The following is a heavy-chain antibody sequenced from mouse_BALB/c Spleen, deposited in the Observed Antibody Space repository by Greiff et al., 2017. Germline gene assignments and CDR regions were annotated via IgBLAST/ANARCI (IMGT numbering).Heavy chain of an antibody. CDR3: ARSPIYDGYYYFDY. V-gene: IGHV1-7*01. J-gene: IGHJ2*01. Sequence: VQLQESGAELAKPGASVKMSCKASGYTFTSYWMHWVKQRPGQGLEWIGYINPSTGYTEYNQKFKDKATLTADKSSSTAYMQLSSLTSEDSAVYYCARSPIYDGYYYFDYWGQGTTLTVSS. D-gene: IGHD2-3*01. CDR1: GYTFTSYW. CDR2: INPSTGYT.